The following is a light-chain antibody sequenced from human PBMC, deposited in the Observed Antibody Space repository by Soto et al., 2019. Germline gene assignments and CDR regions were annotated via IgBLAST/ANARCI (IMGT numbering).Light chain of an antibody. Sequence: DIQMTQSPSSLSASAGDRVTITCRASQSNSSYLNWYQQKPGKAPKLLIYAASNLQSEVPSRFSGSGSGTDFTLTISSLQPEDFATYFCQQSSMTPFTFGPGTKVEIK. J-gene: IGKJ3*01. CDR2: AAS. V-gene: IGKV1-39*01. CDR3: QQSSMTPFT. CDR1: QSNSSY.